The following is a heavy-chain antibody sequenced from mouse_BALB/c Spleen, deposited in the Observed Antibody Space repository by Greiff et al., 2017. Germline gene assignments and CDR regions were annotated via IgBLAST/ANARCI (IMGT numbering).Heavy chain of an antibody. CDR1: GFSLTSYG. CDR3: ARNGGYDWFAY. J-gene: IGHJ3*01. Sequence: VKLQESGPGLVQPSQSLSITCTVSGFSLTSYGVHWVRQPPGKGLEWLGMIWGGGSTDYNSALKSRLSISKDNSKSQVFLKMNSLQTDDTAMYYCARNGGYDWFAYWGQGTLVTVSA. V-gene: IGHV2-4*02. CDR2: IWGGGST. D-gene: IGHD1-1*02.